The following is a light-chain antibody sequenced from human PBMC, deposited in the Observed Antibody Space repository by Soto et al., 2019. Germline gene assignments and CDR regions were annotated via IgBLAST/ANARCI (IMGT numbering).Light chain of an antibody. CDR3: QRYNCAPFT. Sequence: DIKMTQSPSSLSASVGDRVTITCRASQAIKDYLGWYQQKPGQVPKLLIYAASTLQPGVPSRFSGSGAGTDFLITISSVQAEDVANYYCQRYNCAPFTFGPGTKVDIK. V-gene: IGKV1-27*01. J-gene: IGKJ3*01. CDR2: AAS. CDR1: QAIKDY.